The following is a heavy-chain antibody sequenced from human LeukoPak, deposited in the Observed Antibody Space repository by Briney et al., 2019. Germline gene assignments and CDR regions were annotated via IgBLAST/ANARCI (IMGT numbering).Heavy chain of an antibody. CDR2: IIPIFGTA. CDR1: GGTFSSYA. D-gene: IGHD1-26*01. CDR3: ARGVGARSHLYNWFDP. V-gene: IGHV1-69*13. J-gene: IGHJ5*02. Sequence: GASVKVSCKASGGTFSSYAISWVRQAPGQGLEWMGGIIPIFGTANYAQKFQGRVTITADESTSTAYMELSSLRSEDTAVYYCARGVGARSHLYNWFDPWGQGTLVTVSS.